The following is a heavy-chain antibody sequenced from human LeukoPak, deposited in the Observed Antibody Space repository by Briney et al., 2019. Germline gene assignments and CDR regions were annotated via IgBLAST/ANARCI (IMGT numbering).Heavy chain of an antibody. CDR1: GGSISSYS. V-gene: IGHV4-59*08. Sequence: SETLSLTCIVSGGSISSYSWNWIRQSPGKGLEWVGYISHSGTTSYNSSLKSRVTISVDTSKNQLSLKLTSVTAADTAVYYCARLYSGSPIDYWGQGTLVTVSS. CDR2: ISHSGTT. CDR3: ARLYSGSPIDY. D-gene: IGHD1-26*01. J-gene: IGHJ4*02.